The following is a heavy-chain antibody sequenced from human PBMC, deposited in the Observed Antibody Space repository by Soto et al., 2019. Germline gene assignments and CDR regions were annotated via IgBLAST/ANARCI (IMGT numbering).Heavy chain of an antibody. CDR1: GGTFSSYV. CDR2: ITPIFGTA. D-gene: IGHD3-10*01. Sequence: SVKVSCKASGGTFSSYVISWVRQAPGQGLEWMGGITPIFGTANYAQKFQGRVTITADESTSTAYMELSSLRFDDTATYYCARAGWFAEGYFDFWGQGTPVTVSS. CDR3: ARAGWFAEGYFDF. V-gene: IGHV1-69*13. J-gene: IGHJ4*02.